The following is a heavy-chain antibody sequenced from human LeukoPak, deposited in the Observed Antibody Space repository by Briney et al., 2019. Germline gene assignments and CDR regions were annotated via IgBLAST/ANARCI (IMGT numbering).Heavy chain of an antibody. D-gene: IGHD3-3*01. Sequence: GGSLRLSCAAFGFNFSSYGMSWVRQAPGKGLEWVSAISASGDTTYYADSVKGRFTISRDNSKKTLYLQMNSLRAEDTAVYYCAKVGPCYDFWSGYLSDYWGQGTLVTVSS. V-gene: IGHV3-23*01. CDR1: GFNFSSYG. CDR3: AKVGPCYDFWSGYLSDY. J-gene: IGHJ4*02. CDR2: ISASGDTT.